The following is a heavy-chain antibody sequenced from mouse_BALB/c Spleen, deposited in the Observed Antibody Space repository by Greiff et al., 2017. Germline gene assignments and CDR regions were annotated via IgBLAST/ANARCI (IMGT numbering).Heavy chain of an antibody. J-gene: IGHJ3*01. D-gene: IGHD1-2*01. Sequence: DVHLVESGGGLVQPGGSLKLSCAASGFTFSSYGMSWVRQTPDKRLELVATINSNGGSTYYPDSVKGRFTISRDNAKNTLYLQMSSLKSEDTAMYYCAIHGGFAYWGQGTLVTVSA. CDR1: GFTFSSYG. CDR3: AIHGGFAY. CDR2: INSNGGST. V-gene: IGHV5-6-3*01.